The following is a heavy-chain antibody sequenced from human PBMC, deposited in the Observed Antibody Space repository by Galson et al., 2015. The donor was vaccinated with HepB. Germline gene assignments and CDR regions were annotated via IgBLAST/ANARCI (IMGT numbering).Heavy chain of an antibody. CDR1: GYTFTSYD. Sequence: SVKVSCKASGYTFTSYDINWVRQATGQGLEWMGWMNPNSGNTGYAQKFQGRVTMTRNTSISTAYMELSSLRSEDTAVYYCASSIVGATLPYYYYDYGMDVWAQGTTVTVSS. CDR2: MNPNSGNT. V-gene: IGHV1-8*01. J-gene: IGHJ6*02. CDR3: ASSIVGATLPYYYYDYGMDV. D-gene: IGHD1-26*01.